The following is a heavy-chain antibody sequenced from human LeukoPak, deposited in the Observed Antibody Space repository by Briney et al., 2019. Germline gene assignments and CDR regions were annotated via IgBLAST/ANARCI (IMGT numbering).Heavy chain of an antibody. J-gene: IGHJ6*03. Sequence: PSETLSLTCTVSGGSISRYYWSWIRLPAGKGLEWIGRIYTSGKTNYNPSLKSRVTMSVDTSKNQFSLNLSSMTAADTAVYYCARDASGYYDSGTYYNVYMDVWGKGTTVTISS. CDR3: ARDASGYYDSGTYYNVYMDV. D-gene: IGHD3-10*01. CDR1: GGSISRYY. CDR2: IYTSGKT. V-gene: IGHV4-4*07.